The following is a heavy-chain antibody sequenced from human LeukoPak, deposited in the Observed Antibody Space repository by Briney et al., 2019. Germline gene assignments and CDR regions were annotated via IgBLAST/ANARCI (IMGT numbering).Heavy chain of an antibody. CDR1: GHSLSNYW. Sequence: KHGESLKISCKGSGHSLSNYWIAWVRQMPGKGLEWMGIIYLGDSDTRYSPSFQGQVTISVDKSISTAYLQWNSLKASDTAIYYCARRDYFATGNYVDYWGQGTLVTVSS. D-gene: IGHD3-10*01. CDR3: ARRDYFATGNYVDY. V-gene: IGHV5-51*01. J-gene: IGHJ4*02. CDR2: IYLGDSDT.